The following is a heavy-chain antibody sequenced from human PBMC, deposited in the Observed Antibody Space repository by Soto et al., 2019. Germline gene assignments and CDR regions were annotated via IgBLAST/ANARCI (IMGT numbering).Heavy chain of an antibody. V-gene: IGHV1-69*01. CDR1: GVTFSKFI. CDR3: ANVRYSSPMGYYYGMEV. J-gene: IGHJ6*02. Sequence: QVQLEQSGGEVKKPGSSVKVSCKASGVTFSKFIMTWVRQAPGLGLEWVGGIIPIFGTANYAQKFQGRVTITADESTSTSYLEVSNLRSEDTAVYYCANVRYSSPMGYYYGMEVWGQGTAVTVSS. D-gene: IGHD6-19*01. CDR2: IIPIFGTA.